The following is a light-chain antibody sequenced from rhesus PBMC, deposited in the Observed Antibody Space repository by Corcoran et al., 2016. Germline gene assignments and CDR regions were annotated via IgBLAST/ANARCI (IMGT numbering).Light chain of an antibody. Sequence: EIVMTQSPATLALSPGERATLSCRASQSVSSYLAWYQQKPGQAPRLLIYGASSRATGIPDRFSGSGSGTEFTLTISSLEPEDVGVYFCLQSSNWPLTFGGGTKVEIE. CDR2: GAS. J-gene: IGKJ4*01. V-gene: IGKV3-24*04. CDR1: QSVSSY. CDR3: LQSSNWPLT.